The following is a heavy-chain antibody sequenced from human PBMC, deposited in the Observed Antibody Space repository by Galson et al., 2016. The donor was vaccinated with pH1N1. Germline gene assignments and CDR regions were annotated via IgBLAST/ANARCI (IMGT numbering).Heavy chain of an antibody. D-gene: IGHD5-12*01. Sequence: SLRLSCAASGFSFSNYSMNWVRQAPGKGLEWISYISNSDTTYNARSVKGRFTISRDNAKRSVYLQMDNLRVEDTAVYYCARAGIVAPGKATPYYYYYYYMDAWGKGTPVIVSS. V-gene: IGHV3-48*01. J-gene: IGHJ6*03. CDR1: GFSFSNYS. CDR3: ARAGIVAPGKATPYYYYYYYMDA. CDR2: ISNSDTT.